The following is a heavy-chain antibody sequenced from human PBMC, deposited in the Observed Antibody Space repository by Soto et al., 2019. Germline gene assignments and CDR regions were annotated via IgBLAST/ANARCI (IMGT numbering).Heavy chain of an antibody. CDR3: ARSTSYYYRSGSYYNAKDAFDI. D-gene: IGHD3-10*01. CDR2: ISGTGDNT. Sequence: PGGSLRLSCAASGFTFHNYAKSWVRQAPGKGLEWVSSISGTGDNTYYAGSVKGRFTISRDNSKNTLYLQMNSLRAEDTAVYFCARSTSYYYRSGSYYNAKDAFDIWGQGTMVTVSS. CDR1: GFTFHNYA. V-gene: IGHV3-23*01. J-gene: IGHJ3*02.